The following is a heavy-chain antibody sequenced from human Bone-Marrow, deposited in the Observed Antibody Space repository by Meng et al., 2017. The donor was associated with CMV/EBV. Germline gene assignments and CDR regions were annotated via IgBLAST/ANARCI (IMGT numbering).Heavy chain of an antibody. V-gene: IGHV1-58*01. CDR3: AASTYDFWSGPYYYDMDV. Sequence: SVKVSCKASGFTFTSSAVQWVRQARGQRLEWIGWIVVGSGNTNYAQKFQERVTITRDMSTSTAYMELSSLRSEDTAVYYCAASTYDFWSGPYYYDMDVWGQGTTVTVSS. D-gene: IGHD3-3*01. CDR1: GFTFTSSA. CDR2: IVVGSGNT. J-gene: IGHJ6*02.